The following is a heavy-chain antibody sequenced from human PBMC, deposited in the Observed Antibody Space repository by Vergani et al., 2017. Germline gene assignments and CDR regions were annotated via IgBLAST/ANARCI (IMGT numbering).Heavy chain of an antibody. Sequence: QVQLQQWGAGLLKPSETLSLTCAVYGGSFSGYYWSWIRQPPGKGLEWIGEINHSGSTNYNPSLKSPVTISVDTSKNQFSLKLSSVTAAGTAVYYCARVGKRKRLPVYYFDYWGQGTLVTVSS. CDR1: GGSFSGYY. V-gene: IGHV4-34*01. J-gene: IGHJ4*02. CDR2: INHSGST. D-gene: IGHD4-11*01. CDR3: ARVGKRKRLPVYYFDY.